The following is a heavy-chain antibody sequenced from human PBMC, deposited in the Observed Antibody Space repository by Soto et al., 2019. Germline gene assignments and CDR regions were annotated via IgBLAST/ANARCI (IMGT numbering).Heavy chain of an antibody. V-gene: IGHV1-46*04. CDR3: ARDRVDCSGGSCWRGVEDT. CDR1: GYTFTTYY. Sequence: QVQLVQSGAEVKKPGASVKVSCKASGYTFTTYYMHWVRQAPGQGLEWMGIIDPSGGSTTYAQKLQGRVTLTRDTSTSTVYMELISLRSEDTAVYYCARDRVDCSGGSCWRGVEDTWGQGTLVTVSS. D-gene: IGHD2-15*01. J-gene: IGHJ5*02. CDR2: IDPSGGST.